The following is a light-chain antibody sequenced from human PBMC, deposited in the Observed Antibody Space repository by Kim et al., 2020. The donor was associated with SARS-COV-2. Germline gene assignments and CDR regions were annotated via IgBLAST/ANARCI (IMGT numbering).Light chain of an antibody. V-gene: IGKV3-20*01. CDR3: QKYVGAPQT. Sequence: GEDGAIISRPRKRGINSYLAWYQQKPGKAPRLLIYGASSMESGIPARFSGSGSGTEFTLTISRLEPEDFAAYYCQKYVGAPQTFGRGTKVDIK. J-gene: IGKJ1*01. CDR1: KRGINSY. CDR2: GAS.